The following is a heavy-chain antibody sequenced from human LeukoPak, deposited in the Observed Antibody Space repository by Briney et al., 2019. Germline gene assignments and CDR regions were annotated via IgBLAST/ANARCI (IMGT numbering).Heavy chain of an antibody. CDR1: GFTFDDYA. D-gene: IGHD1-1*01. Sequence: GGSLRLSCAASGFTFDDYAMHWVRQAPGEGLEWVSGISWNSGSIGYADSVKGRFTISRDNAKNSLYLQMNSLRAEDTALYYCAKGIVTTVREAHFDYWGQGTLVTVSS. V-gene: IGHV3-9*01. CDR2: ISWNSGSI. CDR3: AKGIVTTVREAHFDY. J-gene: IGHJ4*02.